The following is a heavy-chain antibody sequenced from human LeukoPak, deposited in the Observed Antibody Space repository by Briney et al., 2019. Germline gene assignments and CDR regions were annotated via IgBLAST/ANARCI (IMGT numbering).Heavy chain of an antibody. Sequence: AGGSLRLSCAASGFPFSTYAMSWVRQAPGKGLEWVSSISSSSSYIYYADSVKGRFTISRDNAKNSLYLQMNSLRAEDTAVYYCARDRDSSGYYSDYWGQGTLVTVSS. D-gene: IGHD3-22*01. V-gene: IGHV3-21*01. J-gene: IGHJ4*02. CDR1: GFPFSTYA. CDR3: ARDRDSSGYYSDY. CDR2: ISSSSSYI.